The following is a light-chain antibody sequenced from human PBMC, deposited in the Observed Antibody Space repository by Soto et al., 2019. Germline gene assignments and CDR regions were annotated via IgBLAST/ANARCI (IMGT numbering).Light chain of an antibody. CDR1: QDINVY. Sequence: DIQMTQSPSSVSASIGDTVTITCRASQDINVYLNWYQQKPGEVPKLLIYSASTLHSGVPSRFTGSGSETDLTLTIRSLQPEDFATYYCQHGYVAPYSFGQGTK. CDR2: SAS. J-gene: IGKJ2*03. V-gene: IGKV1-39*01. CDR3: QHGYVAPYS.